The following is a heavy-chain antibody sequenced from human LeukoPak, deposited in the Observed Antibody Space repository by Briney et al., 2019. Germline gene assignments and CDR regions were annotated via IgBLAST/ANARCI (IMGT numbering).Heavy chain of an antibody. Sequence: GGSLRLSCAASGFTFSSYWMSWVRQAPGKGLEWVANIKQDGSEKYYVDSVKGRFTISRDNAKNSLYLQMNSLRAEDTAVYYCARTPRAPHWYFDLWGRGTLVTVSS. CDR3: ARTPRAPHWYFDL. J-gene: IGHJ2*01. CDR2: IKQDGSEK. V-gene: IGHV3-7*03. CDR1: GFTFSSYW.